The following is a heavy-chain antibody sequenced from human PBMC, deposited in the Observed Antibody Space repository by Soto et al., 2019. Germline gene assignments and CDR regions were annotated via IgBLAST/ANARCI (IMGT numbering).Heavy chain of an antibody. Sequence: QVQLVQSGAEVKKSGASAKVSCKASGYTFSNYGINWMRQVPGQGLEWMGWISAYNGTTNYAQKFQGRVTMTTDASTNTAHMELRSLRSDDTAVYYCARASGGGVGTTSYWGQGTLVTVSS. V-gene: IGHV1-18*01. CDR3: ARASGGGVGTTSY. CDR1: GYTFSNYG. CDR2: ISAYNGTT. J-gene: IGHJ4*02. D-gene: IGHD1-26*01.